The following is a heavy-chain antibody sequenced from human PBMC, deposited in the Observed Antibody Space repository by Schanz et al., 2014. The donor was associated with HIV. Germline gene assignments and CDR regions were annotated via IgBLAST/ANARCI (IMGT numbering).Heavy chain of an antibody. D-gene: IGHD4-17*01. Sequence: EVQVVESGGGLVKPGGSLRLSCAASTFTFNNYDMGRVRQAPGKGLEWVSGMRGSDDSTFYADSVKGRLTISRDNSKNTLYLQMNSLRAEDTAVYYCYGDESGYWGQGTLVTVSS. V-gene: IGHV3-23*04. CDR2: MRGSDDST. CDR3: YGDESGY. CDR1: TFTFNNYD. J-gene: IGHJ4*02.